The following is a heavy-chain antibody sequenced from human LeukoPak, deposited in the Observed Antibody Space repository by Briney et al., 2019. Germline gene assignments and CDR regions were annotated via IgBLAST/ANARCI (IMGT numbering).Heavy chain of an antibody. CDR1: GFSFSSYN. Sequence: YPGGSLRLSCAASGFSFSSYNMNWVRQAPGKGLEWVSSITSSSAYTFYADSVKGRFTISRDNARNSLYLQMNSLRAEDTAVYYCARDPYSGTYGDTYYYYMDVWGKGTTVTISS. CDR2: ITSSSAYT. V-gene: IGHV3-21*01. D-gene: IGHD1-26*01. J-gene: IGHJ6*03. CDR3: ARDPYSGTYGDTYYYYMDV.